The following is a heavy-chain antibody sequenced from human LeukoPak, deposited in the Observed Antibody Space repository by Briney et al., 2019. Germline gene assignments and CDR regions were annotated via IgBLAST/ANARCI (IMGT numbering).Heavy chain of an antibody. D-gene: IGHD5-18*01. Sequence: SETLSLTCAVYGGSFSGYYWSWIRQPPGKGLEWIGEINHSGSTNYNPSLKSRVTISVDTSKNQFSLKLSSVTAADTAVYYCARGQVGIQLWLFLQGGFDYWGQGTLVTVSS. CDR1: GGSFSGYY. J-gene: IGHJ4*02. CDR2: INHSGST. V-gene: IGHV4-34*01. CDR3: ARGQVGIQLWLFLQGGFDY.